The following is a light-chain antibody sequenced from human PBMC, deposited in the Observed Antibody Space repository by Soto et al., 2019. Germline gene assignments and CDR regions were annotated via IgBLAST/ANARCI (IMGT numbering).Light chain of an antibody. J-gene: IGLJ2*01. CDR1: SSDVGGYNY. V-gene: IGLV2-14*01. CDR3: SSYTSSRTLV. CDR2: EVS. Sequence: QSALTQPASVSGSPGQSITISCTGTSSDVGGYNYVSWYQQHPGKAPKLMIYEVSNRPSGVSNRFPGSKSGNTASLTISGLQAEDEADYYCSSYTSSRTLVFGGGTKVTVL.